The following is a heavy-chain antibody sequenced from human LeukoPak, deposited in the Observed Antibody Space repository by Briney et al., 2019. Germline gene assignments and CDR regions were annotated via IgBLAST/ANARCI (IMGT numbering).Heavy chain of an antibody. CDR2: IRYDGSNE. CDR1: GFIFSLYG. CDR3: AREDLWFGEFLFDY. J-gene: IGHJ4*02. D-gene: IGHD3-10*01. Sequence: GGSLRLSCAASGFIFSLYGMHWARQAPGKGLEWVAFIRYDGSNEYYADSVKGRFTISRDNAKNSLYLQMNSLRAEDTAVYYCAREDLWFGEFLFDYWGQGTLVTVSS. V-gene: IGHV3-30*02.